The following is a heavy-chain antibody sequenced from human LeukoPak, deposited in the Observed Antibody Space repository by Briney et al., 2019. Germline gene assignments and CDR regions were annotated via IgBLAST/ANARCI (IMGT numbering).Heavy chain of an antibody. CDR1: GVSISSSDSY. V-gene: IGHV4-39*07. CDR3: ASSRTTTFDAFDI. CDR2: IYYSGST. J-gene: IGHJ3*02. Sequence: SETLSLTCTVSGVSISSSDSYWGWIRQPPGKGLEWIGSIYYSGSTYYNPSLKSRVTISVDTSKNQFSLKLSSVTAADTAVYYCASSRTTTFDAFDIWGQGTMVTVSS. D-gene: IGHD4-17*01.